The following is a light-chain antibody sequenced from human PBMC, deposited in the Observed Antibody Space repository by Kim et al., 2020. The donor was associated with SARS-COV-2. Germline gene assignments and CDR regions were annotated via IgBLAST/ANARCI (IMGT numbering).Light chain of an antibody. CDR2: AAS. CDR3: QQYYSYPLT. J-gene: IGKJ4*01. V-gene: IGKV1-8*01. CDR1: QGISSY. Sequence: STTTRDRVTITCRARQGISSYLAWYQQKPGKAPKLLIYAASTLQSGVPSRFSGSGSGTDFTLTISCLQSEDFATYYCQQYYSYPLTFGGGTKLEI.